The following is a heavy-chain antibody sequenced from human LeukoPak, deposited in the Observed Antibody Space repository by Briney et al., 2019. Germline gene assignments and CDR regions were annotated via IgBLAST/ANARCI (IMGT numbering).Heavy chain of an antibody. D-gene: IGHD6-13*01. V-gene: IGHV4-39*01. Sequence: PSETLSLTCTVSGGSISSSSYYWGWIRQPPGKGLEWIGSIYYSGSTYYNPSLKSRVTISVDTSKNQFSLKLSSVTAADTAVYYCARQGIAAAGLYYYYGMDVWGQGTTVTVSS. CDR2: IYYSGST. CDR3: ARQGIAAAGLYYYYGMDV. CDR1: GGSISSSSYY. J-gene: IGHJ6*02.